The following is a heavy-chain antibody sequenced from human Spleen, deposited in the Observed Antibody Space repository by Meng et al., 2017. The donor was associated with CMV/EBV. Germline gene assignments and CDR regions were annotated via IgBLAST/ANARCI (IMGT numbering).Heavy chain of an antibody. CDR1: GFTFSNYW. V-gene: IGHV3-74*01. CDR2: INTDGSST. CDR3: VRSNYDVTLFY. D-gene: IGHD3-3*01. Sequence: GGSLRLSCAASGFTFSNYWLHWVRQSPGKGLVWVSRINTDGSSTTYADSVKGRFTISRDNAKNTLYVQRNSLRAEDTAVYYCVRSNYDVTLFYWGQGTLVTVSS. J-gene: IGHJ4*02.